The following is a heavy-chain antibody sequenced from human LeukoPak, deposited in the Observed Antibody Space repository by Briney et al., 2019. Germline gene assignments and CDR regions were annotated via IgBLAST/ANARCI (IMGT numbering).Heavy chain of an antibody. D-gene: IGHD1-26*01. CDR2: INHSGST. J-gene: IGHJ4*02. Sequence: SETLSLTCTVSGGSISSYYWSWIRQPPGKGLEWIGEINHSGSTNYNPSLKSRVIISVDASKNQFSLKLNSVTAADTAVYYCARGGWELPEGSLDYWGQGTLVTVSS. CDR1: GGSISSYY. V-gene: IGHV4-34*01. CDR3: ARGGWELPEGSLDY.